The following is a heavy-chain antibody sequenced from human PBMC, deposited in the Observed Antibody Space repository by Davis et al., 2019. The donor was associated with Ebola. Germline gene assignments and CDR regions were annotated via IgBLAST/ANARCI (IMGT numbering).Heavy chain of an antibody. V-gene: IGHV1-8*01. D-gene: IGHD3-22*01. Sequence: ASVKVSCKASGYPFTNYDINWVRQAPGQGLEWMGWMNPNSGNTDYAQKFQGRVTMTRDTSITTAYMELSSLRSKDTAVYFCARTNFHFDSSGQGYSFDYWGQGTLVTVSS. CDR1: GYPFTNYD. CDR3: ARTNFHFDSSGQGYSFDY. J-gene: IGHJ4*02. CDR2: MNPNSGNT.